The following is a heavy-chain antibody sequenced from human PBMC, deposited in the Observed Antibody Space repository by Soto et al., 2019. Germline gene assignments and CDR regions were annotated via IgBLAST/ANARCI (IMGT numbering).Heavy chain of an antibody. V-gene: IGHV3-15*07. J-gene: IGHJ3*02. CDR2: IKSQTDGGTR. CDR1: GFAFSNAW. Sequence: LRLSCAASGFAFSNAWINWVRQPPGRGLEWVGRIKSQTDGGTRDYAAPVKGRFTISRDDSKNMLYLQMNSLKTEDTAVYYCTTDEPDFWSGYYHHDAFDIWGQGTMVTVSS. D-gene: IGHD3-3*01. CDR3: TTDEPDFWSGYYHHDAFDI.